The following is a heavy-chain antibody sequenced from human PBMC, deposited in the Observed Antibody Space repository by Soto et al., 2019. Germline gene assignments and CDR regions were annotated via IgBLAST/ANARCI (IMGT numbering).Heavy chain of an antibody. D-gene: IGHD3-22*01. V-gene: IGHV3-30*18. J-gene: IGHJ4*02. CDR3: AKDYDSSALDY. Sequence: SLRLSCAASGFTFSSYDMHWVRQAPGKGLEWVAVTSYDGSNNDYADSVKGRFTISRDNSKNTLYLQMNSLRAEDTAFYYCAKDYDSSALDYWGQGTLVTVSS. CDR2: TSYDGSNN. CDR1: GFTFSSYD.